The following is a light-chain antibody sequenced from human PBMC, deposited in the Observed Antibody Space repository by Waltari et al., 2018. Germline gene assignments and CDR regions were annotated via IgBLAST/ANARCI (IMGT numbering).Light chain of an antibody. CDR3: QKYVRLHVT. CDR2: DAS. Sequence: EIVLTQSPGTLSLSPGERATLSCRASQSVGKSLAWYQQKSGQAPRLLIYDASTRATGIPDRFSASGFGTDFSLTISRLEPEDFAVYYCQKYVRLHVTFGQGTKVEIK. V-gene: IGKV3-20*01. CDR1: QSVGKS. J-gene: IGKJ1*01.